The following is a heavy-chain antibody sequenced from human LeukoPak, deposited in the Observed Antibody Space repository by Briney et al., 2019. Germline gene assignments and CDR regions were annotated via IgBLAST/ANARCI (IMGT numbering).Heavy chain of an antibody. CDR3: AREPGWTIAARTFDY. CDR1: GSSFSGYY. D-gene: IGHD6-6*01. Sequence: PSETLSLTCGVYGSSFSGYYWSWIRQPPGKGLEWIGEINHSGSTNYNASLKSRVTISVDTSRKQFSLKLSSVTAADSAMYYCAREPGWTIAARTFDYCGQGTLVTVSS. V-gene: IGHV4-34*01. CDR2: INHSGST. J-gene: IGHJ4*02.